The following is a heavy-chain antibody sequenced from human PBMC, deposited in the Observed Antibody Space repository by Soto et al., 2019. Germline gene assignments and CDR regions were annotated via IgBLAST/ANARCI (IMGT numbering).Heavy chain of an antibody. J-gene: IGHJ3*01. CDR1: SAPITKYY. CDR3: GGPQNFIIWCFDS. CDR2: THHSGYI. Sequence: SETLSLTCTVSSAPITKYYWGWVRQAPGRGLEWIGFTHHSGYISYSPSLKTRVTMSVDPSKNQVSLKLTSVTAAATAVYSGGGPQNFIIWCFDSWGQGPMVTVS. V-gene: IGHV4-4*09. D-gene: IGHD2-8*02.